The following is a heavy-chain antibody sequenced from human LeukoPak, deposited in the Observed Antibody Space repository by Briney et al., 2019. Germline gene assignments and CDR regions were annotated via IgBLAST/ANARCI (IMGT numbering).Heavy chain of an antibody. J-gene: IGHJ4*02. Sequence: ASVKVSCKAPGGTFSSYAISWVRQAPGQGLEWMGGIIPIFGTANYAQKFQGRVTITTDESTSTAYMELSSLRSEDTAVYYCANQLRFLEWLPGDWGQGTLVTVSS. CDR3: ANQLRFLEWLPGD. D-gene: IGHD3-3*01. V-gene: IGHV1-69*05. CDR2: IIPIFGTA. CDR1: GGTFSSYA.